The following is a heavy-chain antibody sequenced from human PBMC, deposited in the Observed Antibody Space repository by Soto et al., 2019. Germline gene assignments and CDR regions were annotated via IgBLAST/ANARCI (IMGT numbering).Heavy chain of an antibody. V-gene: IGHV3-30*18. CDR3: AKGAGDRLSLGMDV. CDR2: ISYDGNNT. D-gene: IGHD1-26*01. CDR1: GFSISDYG. Sequence: QVQLVESGGGVVQPGWSLRLSCAASGFSISDYGMEWVRQAPGKGLEWVALISYDGNNTYYADSVKGRFTISRDNSKDTLFLQMTGLRAVDTAVYYCAKGAGDRLSLGMDVWGQGTTVTVSS. J-gene: IGHJ6*02.